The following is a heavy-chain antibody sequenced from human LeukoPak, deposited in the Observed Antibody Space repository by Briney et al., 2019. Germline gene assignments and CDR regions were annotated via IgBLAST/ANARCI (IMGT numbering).Heavy chain of an antibody. J-gene: IGHJ4*02. CDR2: ISTTGGST. CDR1: GFSFNNYA. Sequence: GALRLSCAASGFSFNNYAMSWVRQAPGKGLEWVSAISTTGGSTYYADSVKGRFTVSRDNSRNTLSLQMDSLRVEDTALYYCAKDWTTVVTPKGYYFDSWGQGTLVTVSS. CDR3: AKDWTTVVTPKGYYFDS. D-gene: IGHD4-23*01. V-gene: IGHV3-23*01.